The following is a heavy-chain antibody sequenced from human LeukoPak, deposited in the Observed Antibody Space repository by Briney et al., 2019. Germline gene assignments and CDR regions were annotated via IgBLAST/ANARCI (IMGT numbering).Heavy chain of an antibody. J-gene: IGHJ4*02. CDR3: ARDSYYSSDY. CDR2: IKHDGSDK. D-gene: IGHD2/OR15-2a*01. V-gene: IGHV3-7*05. Sequence: GGSLRLSCAASGFTFSSYWMSWVRQAPGKGLEWVVNIKHDGSDKYYVASVKGRFTISRDNAKNSLYLQMDSLRAEDTAVYDCARDSYYSSDYWGQGTLVTVSS. CDR1: GFTFSSYW.